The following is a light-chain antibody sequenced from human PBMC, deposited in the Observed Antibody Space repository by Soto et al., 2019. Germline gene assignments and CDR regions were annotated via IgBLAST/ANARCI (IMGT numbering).Light chain of an antibody. Sequence: QSALTQPPSVTGAPGQRVTISCTGSNSNIGAGYTVHWYQQFPGRVPKLLIYGDTNRPSGVPDRLSGSKSGTSASLAITGLQAEDEADYYCQSYDSSLPGLLFGVGTKLTVL. CDR3: QSYDSSLPGLL. CDR1: NSNIGAGYT. J-gene: IGLJ2*01. V-gene: IGLV1-40*01. CDR2: GDT.